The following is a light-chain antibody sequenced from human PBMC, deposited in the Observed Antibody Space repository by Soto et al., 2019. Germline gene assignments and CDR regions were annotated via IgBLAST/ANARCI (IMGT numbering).Light chain of an antibody. CDR3: QSYRSSCPCV. CDR2: EDN. J-gene: IGLJ1*01. CDR1: GGSITSGY. V-gene: IGLV6-57*03. Sequence: NFMLTQPHSVSESPGKTVTISCTRSGGSITSGYVQWYQQRPGSAPTTVIYEDNQRPSGVPDRFFRAFETSSYSTSHTSSVLKTEDEADYYWQSYRSSCPCVFGTGTKLTVL.